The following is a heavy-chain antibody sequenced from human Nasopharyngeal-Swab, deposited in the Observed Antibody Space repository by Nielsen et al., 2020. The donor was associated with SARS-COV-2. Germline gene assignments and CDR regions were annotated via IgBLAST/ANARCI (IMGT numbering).Heavy chain of an antibody. V-gene: IGHV3-15*01. Sequence: GESLKISCAASGFTFSNAWMSWVRQAPGKGLEWVGRIKSKTDGGTTDYATHVKGRFTISRDDSKNTLYLQMNSLKTEDTAVYYCTTGTWYYYDSSGYPSTLDYWGQGTLVTVSS. CDR3: TTGTWYYYDSSGYPSTLDY. D-gene: IGHD3-22*01. CDR1: GFTFSNAW. CDR2: IKSKTDGGTT. J-gene: IGHJ4*02.